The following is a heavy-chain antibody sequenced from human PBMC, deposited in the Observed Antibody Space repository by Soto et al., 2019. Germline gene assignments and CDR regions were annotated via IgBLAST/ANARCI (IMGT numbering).Heavy chain of an antibody. CDR3: AGEVGARRLDY. V-gene: IGHV1-8*01. Sequence: QVQLVQSGAEVKKPGASVKVSCKASGYTFTSYDINWVRQATGQGLEWMGWMNPNSGNTGYAQKFQGGGTVTMXTSISTAYMELSSLRSEDTAVYYCAGEVGARRLDYWGQGTLVTVSS. J-gene: IGHJ4*02. D-gene: IGHD1-26*01. CDR1: GYTFTSYD. CDR2: MNPNSGNT.